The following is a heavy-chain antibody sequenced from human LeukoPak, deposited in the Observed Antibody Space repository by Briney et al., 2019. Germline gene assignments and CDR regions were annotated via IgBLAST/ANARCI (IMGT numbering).Heavy chain of an antibody. Sequence: GGSLRLSCAASGFTFSSYAMSWVRQAPGKGLEWVSAISGSGGSTYYADSVKGRFTISRDNSKNTLYLQMNSLRAEDTAVYYCAKVRGVGYYDFWSGYSTGPFDYWGQGTLATVSS. V-gene: IGHV3-23*01. CDR2: ISGSGGST. CDR3: AKVRGVGYYDFWSGYSTGPFDY. J-gene: IGHJ4*02. CDR1: GFTFSSYA. D-gene: IGHD3-3*01.